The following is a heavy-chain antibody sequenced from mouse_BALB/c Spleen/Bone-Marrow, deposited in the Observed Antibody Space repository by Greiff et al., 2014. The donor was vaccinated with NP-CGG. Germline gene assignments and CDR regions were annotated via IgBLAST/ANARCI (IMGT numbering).Heavy chain of an antibody. CDR3: TRDGDGYYPYTLDN. CDR2: IHPRSGGT. D-gene: IGHD2-3*01. V-gene: IGHV1-15*01. CDR1: GYTFTDYE. Sequence: VQGVESGAELVRPGASVKLSCKALGYTFTDYEIHWMKQTPVHGLEWIGAIHPRSGGTAYNQKFKGKATLTADKSSSIAYMELSSLTSEDSAVYYCTRDGDGYYPYTLDNWGQGTSVTVSS. J-gene: IGHJ4*01.